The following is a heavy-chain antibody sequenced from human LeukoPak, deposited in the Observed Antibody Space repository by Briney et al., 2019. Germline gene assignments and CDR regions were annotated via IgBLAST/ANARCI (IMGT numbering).Heavy chain of an antibody. D-gene: IGHD1-26*01. CDR1: GGSIRADGSY. CDR3: ARLFTRAWEYRYGMDV. J-gene: IGHJ6*02. CDR2: IYIDGIT. Sequence: SETLSLTCTVSGGSIRADGSYWAWIRQPPGKGLEWIGSIYIDGITHYNSSLQSRVTLSIDPSKNHFSLRLTSVTAADMAVFYCARLFTRAWEYRYGMDVWGQGTAVTVSS. V-gene: IGHV4-39*02.